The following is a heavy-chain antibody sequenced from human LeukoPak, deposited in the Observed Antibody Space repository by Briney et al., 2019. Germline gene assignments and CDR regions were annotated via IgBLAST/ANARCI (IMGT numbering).Heavy chain of an antibody. D-gene: IGHD5-24*01. CDR1: GYTFTGHY. CDR3: ARDAGYNALFDY. J-gene: IGHJ4*02. Sequence: ASVKVSCKASGYTFTGHYMHWARQAPGQGLEWMGWINPNSGGTNYAQKFQGRVTMTRDTSISTAYMELSRLRSDDTAVYYCARDAGYNALFDYWGQGTLVTVSS. CDR2: INPNSGGT. V-gene: IGHV1-2*02.